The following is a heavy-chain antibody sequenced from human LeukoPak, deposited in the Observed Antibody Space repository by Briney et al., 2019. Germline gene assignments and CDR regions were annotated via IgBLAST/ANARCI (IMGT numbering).Heavy chain of an antibody. D-gene: IGHD5-24*01. CDR2: ITGSGGST. CDR1: GFSFSDYA. V-gene: IGHV3-23*01. Sequence: GGSLRLSCAASGFSFSDYAMNWVRQAPGKGLEWVSTITGSGGSTHYADSVKGRFTISRDNSKNTLYLQMNSLRADDTAVYYCAKWLKPTIASRSNYFDYWGQGALVTVSS. J-gene: IGHJ4*02. CDR3: AKWLKPTIASRSNYFDY.